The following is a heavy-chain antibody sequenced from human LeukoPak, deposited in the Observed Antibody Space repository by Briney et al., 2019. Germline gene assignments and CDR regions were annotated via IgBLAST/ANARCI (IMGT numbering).Heavy chain of an antibody. J-gene: IGHJ6*02. CDR1: GYTFTSYG. V-gene: IGHV1-18*01. CDR2: ISAYNGNT. D-gene: IGHD3-3*01. CDR3: ARVTMYYDFWSGYSGYYGMDV. Sequence: ASVKVSCKASGYTFTSYGISWVRQAPGQGLEWMGWISAYNGNTNYAQKLQGRVTMTRNTSISTAYMELSSLRSEDTAVYYCARVTMYYDFWSGYSGYYGMDVWGQGTTVTVSS.